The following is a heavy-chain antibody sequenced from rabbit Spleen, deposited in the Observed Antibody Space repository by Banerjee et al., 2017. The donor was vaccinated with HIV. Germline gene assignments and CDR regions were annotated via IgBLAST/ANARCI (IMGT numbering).Heavy chain of an antibody. CDR3: VRDQAGGSYFAL. CDR2: IDPVFGIT. D-gene: IGHD8-1*01. J-gene: IGHJ4*01. Sequence: QLEESAGGLVQPGGSLKLSCKASGFTLSSYYMNWVRQAPGKGLEWIGYIDPVFGITYYANWVNGRFSISRENAQNTVYLQLNSLTAADTATYFCVRDQAGGSYFALWGQVTLVTVS. CDR1: GFTLSSYY. V-gene: IGHV1S7*01.